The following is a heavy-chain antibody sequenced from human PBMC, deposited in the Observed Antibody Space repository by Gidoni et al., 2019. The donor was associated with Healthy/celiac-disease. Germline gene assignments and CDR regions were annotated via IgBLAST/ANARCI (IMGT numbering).Heavy chain of an antibody. CDR3: AAGYSSSWYSTFYYYGMDV. V-gene: IGHV3-23*01. D-gene: IGHD6-13*01. Sequence: EVQLLGSGGGLVQPGGSLRLSCAASGFTFSSYAMSWVRQAPGKGLEWVSAISGSGGSTYYADSVKGRFTISRDNSKNTLYLQMNSLRAEDTAVYYCAAGYSSSWYSTFYYYGMDVWGQGTTVTVSS. CDR1: GFTFSSYA. J-gene: IGHJ6*02. CDR2: ISGSGGST.